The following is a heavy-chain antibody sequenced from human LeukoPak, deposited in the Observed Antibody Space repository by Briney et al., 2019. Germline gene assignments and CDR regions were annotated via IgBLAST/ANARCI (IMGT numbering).Heavy chain of an antibody. V-gene: IGHV1-69*04. Sequence: GASVRVSCKASGGTFSSYAISWVRQAPGQGLEWMGRIIPILGIADYAQKFQGRVTITADKSTSTAYMELSSLRSDDTAVYYCAREKGSGWYEELDYWGQGTLVTVSS. CDR1: GGTFSSYA. CDR3: AREKGSGWYEELDY. J-gene: IGHJ4*02. D-gene: IGHD6-19*01. CDR2: IIPILGIA.